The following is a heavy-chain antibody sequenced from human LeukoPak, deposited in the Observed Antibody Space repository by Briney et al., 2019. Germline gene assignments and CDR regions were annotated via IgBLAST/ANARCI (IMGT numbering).Heavy chain of an antibody. CDR3: ARDRLHYDSLTGYPAD. D-gene: IGHD3-9*01. Sequence: GGSLRLSCADSGFTVSSNYMRWVRQAPGKGLEWGSVIYSGGSTQYADSVKGRFIISRDNSKNRLYRQMNSLRAEDTAVYYCARDRLHYDSLTGYPADWGQGTLVTVSS. J-gene: IGHJ4*02. V-gene: IGHV3-66*01. CDR2: IYSGGST. CDR1: GFTVSSNY.